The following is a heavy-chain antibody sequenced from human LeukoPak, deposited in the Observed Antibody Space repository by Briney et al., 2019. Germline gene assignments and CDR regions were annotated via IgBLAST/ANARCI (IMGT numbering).Heavy chain of an antibody. CDR2: INHSGST. Sequence: SETLSLTCAVYGGSFSGYYWSWIRQPPGKGLEWIGEINHSGSTNYNPSLKSRVTISVDTSKNQFSLKLSSVTAADTAVYYCARGGGWLEKNYDYWGQGNLVTVSS. D-gene: IGHD6-19*01. CDR3: ARGGGWLEKNYDY. V-gene: IGHV4-34*01. J-gene: IGHJ4*02. CDR1: GGSFSGYY.